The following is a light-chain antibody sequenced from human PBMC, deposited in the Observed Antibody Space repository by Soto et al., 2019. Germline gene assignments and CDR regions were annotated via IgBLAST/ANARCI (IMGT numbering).Light chain of an antibody. V-gene: IGKV3-15*01. J-gene: IGKJ1*01. CDR3: QQYRSWPRT. CDR2: GAS. Sequence: EIVLTQSPATLSVSPGERVTLSCRAGQSVDINLAWYQQKPGQPPRLLIYGASTRATDMSGTFSGRGSGTEFTLTISSLRPEDFAVYYCQQYRSWPRTFGQGTKVEMK. CDR1: QSVDIN.